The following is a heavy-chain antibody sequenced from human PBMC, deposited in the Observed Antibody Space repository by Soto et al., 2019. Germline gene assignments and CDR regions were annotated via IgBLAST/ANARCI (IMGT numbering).Heavy chain of an antibody. CDR2: IKEDGSAK. Sequence: EVQLVESGGGLVQPGGSLRVSCAASGFTFTSYWMSWVRQAPGKGLEWVANIKEDGSAKYYLDSVKGRFTISRDNAKNSLYLQMSSLRAEDTAVYYRAREDFYRFDYWGQGNLVTVS. CDR1: GFTFTSYW. V-gene: IGHV3-7*01. J-gene: IGHJ4*02. CDR3: AREDFYRFDY.